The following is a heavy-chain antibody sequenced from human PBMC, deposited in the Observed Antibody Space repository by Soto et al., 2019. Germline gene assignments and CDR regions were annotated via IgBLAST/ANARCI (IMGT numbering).Heavy chain of an antibody. CDR3: ARKSPGIAVAGTLDY. CDR2: IIPILGIA. J-gene: IGHJ4*02. V-gene: IGHV1-69*10. D-gene: IGHD6-19*01. CDR1: GGTFSSYA. Sequence: ASVKVSCKASGGTFSSYAISWVRQAPGQGLEWMGGIIPILGIANYAQKFQGRVTITADKSTSTAYMELSSLRSEDTAVYYCARKSPGIAVAGTLDYWGQGTLVTVSS.